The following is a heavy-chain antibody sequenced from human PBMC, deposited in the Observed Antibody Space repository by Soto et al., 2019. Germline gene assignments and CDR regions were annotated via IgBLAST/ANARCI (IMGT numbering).Heavy chain of an antibody. CDR2: IYYSGST. J-gene: IGHJ5*02. D-gene: IGHD2-21*01. CDR1: GGSISSGDYY. CDR3: ARVVKVQVFPSHLSFDP. V-gene: IGHV4-30-4*01. Sequence: PSETLSLTCTVSGGSISSGDYYWSWIRQPPGKGLEWIGYIYYSGSTYYNPSLKSRVTISVDTSKNQFSLKLSSVTAADTAVYYCARVVKVQVFPSHLSFDPWGQGTLVTVSS.